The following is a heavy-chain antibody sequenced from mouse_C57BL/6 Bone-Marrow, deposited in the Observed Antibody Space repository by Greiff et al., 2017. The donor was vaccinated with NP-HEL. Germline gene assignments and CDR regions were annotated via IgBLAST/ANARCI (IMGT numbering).Heavy chain of an antibody. CDR1: GYTFTSYG. Sequence: QVQLQQSGAELARPGALVKLSCKASGYTFTSYGISWVKQRTGQGLEWIGEIYPRSGNTYYNEKFKGKATLTADKSSSTAYMELRSLTSEDSAVYFCAEAGAIYAWFAYWGQGTLVTVSA. CDR2: IYPRSGNT. CDR3: AEAGAIYAWFAY. J-gene: IGHJ3*01. V-gene: IGHV1-81*01. D-gene: IGHD3-1*01.